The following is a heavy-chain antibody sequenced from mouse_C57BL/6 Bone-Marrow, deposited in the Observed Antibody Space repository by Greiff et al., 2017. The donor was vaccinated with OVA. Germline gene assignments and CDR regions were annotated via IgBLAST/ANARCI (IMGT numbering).Heavy chain of an antibody. CDR3: ARQGTGTDRLAY. V-gene: IGHV5-6*01. J-gene: IGHJ3*01. D-gene: IGHD4-1*01. Sequence: EVMLVESGGDLVKPGGSLKLSCAASGFTFSSYGMSWVRQTPDKRLEWVATISSGGSYTYYPDSVKGRFTISRDNAKNTLYLQMSSLKSEDTAMYYCARQGTGTDRLAYWGKGTLVTVSA. CDR2: ISSGGSYT. CDR1: GFTFSSYG.